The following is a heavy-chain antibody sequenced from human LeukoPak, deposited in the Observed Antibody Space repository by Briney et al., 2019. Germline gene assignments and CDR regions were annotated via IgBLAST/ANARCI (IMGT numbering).Heavy chain of an antibody. CDR2: IWYDGSNK. Sequence: GGSLRLSCAASGFTFSSYGMHWVRQAPGKGLEWVAVIWYDGSNKYYADSVKGRFTISRDNSKNTLYPQMNSLRAEDTAVYYCARGQDIVVVPAAMHPPGWFDPWGQGTLVTVSS. D-gene: IGHD2-2*01. CDR1: GFTFSSYG. CDR3: ARGQDIVVVPAAMHPPGWFDP. V-gene: IGHV3-33*01. J-gene: IGHJ5*02.